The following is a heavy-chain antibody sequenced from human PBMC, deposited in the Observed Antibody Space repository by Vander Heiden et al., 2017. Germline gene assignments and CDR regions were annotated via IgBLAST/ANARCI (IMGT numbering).Heavy chain of an antibody. D-gene: IGHD3-22*01. CDR3: AKEGVNYDSSGYYYVYFDY. J-gene: IGHJ4*02. V-gene: IGHV3-23*01. Sequence: EVQLLESGGGLVQPGGSLRLSLAASGFTFSRYALSWVRQAPGKGLEWVSAISGSGGSTYYADSVKGRFTISRDNSKNTLYLQMNSLRAEDTAVYYCAKEGVNYDSSGYYYVYFDYWGQGTLVTVSS. CDR1: GFTFSRYA. CDR2: ISGSGGST.